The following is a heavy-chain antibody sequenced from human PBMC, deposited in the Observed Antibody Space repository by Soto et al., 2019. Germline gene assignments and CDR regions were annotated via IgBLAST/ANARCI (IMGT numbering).Heavy chain of an antibody. CDR3: AKLQQQQLLVTADY. V-gene: IGHV3-9*01. Sequence: PGGSLRLSCAASGCKFDDYAMHWVRQAAGKGLEWVSGISWNSGSIGYADSEKGQFTISRDNDKNSLYLQINCLRAEDTALYYCAKLQQQQLLVTADYWGQGTLVTVSS. D-gene: IGHD6-13*01. CDR1: GCKFDDYA. J-gene: IGHJ4*02. CDR2: ISWNSGSI.